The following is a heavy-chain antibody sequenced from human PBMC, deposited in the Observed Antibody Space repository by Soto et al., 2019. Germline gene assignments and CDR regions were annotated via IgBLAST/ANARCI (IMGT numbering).Heavy chain of an antibody. D-gene: IGHD4-4*01. J-gene: IGHJ6*03. CDR1: SGSISSSNW. CDR2: IYHSGST. V-gene: IGHV4-4*02. CDR3: ARRGAVTTFTGPYYYYYYMDV. Sequence: SETLSLTCAVSSGSISSSNWWSWVRQPPGKGLEWIGEIYHSGSTNYNPSLKSRVTISVDKSKNQFSLKLSSVTAADTAVYYCARRGAVTTFTGPYYYYYYMDVWGKGTTVTVSS.